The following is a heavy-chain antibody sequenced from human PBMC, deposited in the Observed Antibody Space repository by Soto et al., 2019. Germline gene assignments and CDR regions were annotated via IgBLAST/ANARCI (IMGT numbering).Heavy chain of an antibody. V-gene: IGHV3-9*01. CDR1: GFTFDDYA. Sequence: GGSLRLSCAASGFTFDDYAMHWVRQAPGKGLEWVSGISWNSGSIGYADSVKGRFTISRDNSKNTLYLQMNSLRAEDTAVYYCAREDYYDSSGPPWAFDIWGQGTMVTVSS. D-gene: IGHD3-22*01. CDR3: AREDYYDSSGPPWAFDI. J-gene: IGHJ3*02. CDR2: ISWNSGSI.